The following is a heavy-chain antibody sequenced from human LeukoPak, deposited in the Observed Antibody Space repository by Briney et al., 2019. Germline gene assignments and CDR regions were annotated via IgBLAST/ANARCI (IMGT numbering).Heavy chain of an antibody. Sequence: GGSLRLSCAASGFTFSTYDMYWVRQAPGKGLEWVAVIRYDGSNKYYADSVKGRFTISRDNSKNTLYLQMNSLRAEDTALYYCAKDISGRDYYYYGMDVWGQGTTVTVSS. J-gene: IGHJ6*02. CDR3: AKDISGRDYYYYGMDV. V-gene: IGHV3-30*02. CDR1: GFTFSTYD. CDR2: IRYDGSNK. D-gene: IGHD3-10*01.